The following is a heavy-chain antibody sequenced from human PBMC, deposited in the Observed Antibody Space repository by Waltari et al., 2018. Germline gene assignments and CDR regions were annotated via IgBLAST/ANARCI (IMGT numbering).Heavy chain of an antibody. CDR1: GFTVSSNY. V-gene: IGHV3-66*01. J-gene: IGHJ2*01. Sequence: EVQLVESGGGLVQPGGSLRLSCAASGFTVSSNYMSWVRQAPGQGLEWVSVIYSGGSKYNADSVEGRFTISRDNSKNTLYLQMNSLRAEDTAVYYCASGRSKDYGGRRRDDWYFDLWGRGTLVTVSS. D-gene: IGHD4-17*01. CDR2: IYSGGSK. CDR3: ASGRSKDYGGRRRDDWYFDL.